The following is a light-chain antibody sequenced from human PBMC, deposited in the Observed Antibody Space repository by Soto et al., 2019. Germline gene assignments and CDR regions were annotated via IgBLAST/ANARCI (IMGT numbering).Light chain of an antibody. CDR3: QQYKSGST. CDR2: EAS. V-gene: IGKV1-5*01. J-gene: IGKJ1*01. CDR1: QNIDRW. Sequence: DIQMTQSPSTLSTSVGDRATITCRATQNIDRWLAWYQQKPGKAPKLLIYEASSLEGGVPSRFSGSGSGTEFTLTVRGLQEEDFATYWCQQYKSGSTFGQGTKLDFK.